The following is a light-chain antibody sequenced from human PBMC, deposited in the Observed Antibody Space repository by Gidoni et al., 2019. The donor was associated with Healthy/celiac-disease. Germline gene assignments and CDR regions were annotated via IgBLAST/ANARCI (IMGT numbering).Light chain of an antibody. J-gene: IGKJ4*01. CDR2: GAS. CDR1: QSVSSN. CDR3: QQYT. V-gene: IGKV3-15*01. Sequence: EIVMTQSPATLSVSPGERATLSCRASQSVSSNLAWYQQKPGQAPRLLIYGASTRFSGSGSGTEFTLTISSLQSEDFAVYYCQQYTFGGGTKVEIK.